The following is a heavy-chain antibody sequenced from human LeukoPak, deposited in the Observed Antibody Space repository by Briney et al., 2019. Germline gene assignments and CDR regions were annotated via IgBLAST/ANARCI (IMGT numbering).Heavy chain of an antibody. D-gene: IGHD5-24*01. CDR2: ISSSSSTI. CDR1: GFTFSSYS. Sequence: GGSLRLSCAASGFTFSSYSMNWVRQAPGKGLEWVSYISSSSSTIYYADSVKGRFTISRDNAKNSLYLQMNSLRAEDTAVYYCARVGQMATMGFDYWGQGTLVTVSS. J-gene: IGHJ4*02. V-gene: IGHV3-48*01. CDR3: ARVGQMATMGFDY.